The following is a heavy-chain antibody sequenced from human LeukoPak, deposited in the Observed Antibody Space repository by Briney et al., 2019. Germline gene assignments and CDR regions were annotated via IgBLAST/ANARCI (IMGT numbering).Heavy chain of an antibody. CDR1: GGSFSGYY. D-gene: IGHD6-13*01. CDR2: INHSGST. CDR3: ARGRAAHSWFDP. V-gene: IGHV4-34*01. J-gene: IGHJ5*02. Sequence: SETLSLTCAVYGGSFSGYYWSWIRQPPGKGLEWIREINHSGSTNYNPSLKSRVTISVDTSKNQFSLKLSSVTAADTAVYYCARGRAAHSWFDPWGQGTLVTVSS.